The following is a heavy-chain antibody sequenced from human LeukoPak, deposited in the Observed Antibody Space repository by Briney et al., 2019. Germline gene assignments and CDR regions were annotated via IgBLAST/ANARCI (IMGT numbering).Heavy chain of an antibody. D-gene: IGHD3-3*01. CDR2: INPNSGGT. Sequence: ASVKVSCTPSRYTFTAYYMHCVRHAPGQGLEWMGWINPNSGGTNYAQKFQGRVTMTRDTSIITAYMELSRLRSDDTAVYYCERTTVFGVVIINAVDYWGQGTLVTVSS. CDR3: ERTTVFGVVIINAVDY. V-gene: IGHV1-2*02. CDR1: RYTFTAYY. J-gene: IGHJ4*02.